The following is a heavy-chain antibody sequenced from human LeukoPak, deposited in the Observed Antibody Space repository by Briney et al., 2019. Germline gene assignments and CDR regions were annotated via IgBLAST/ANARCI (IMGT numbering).Heavy chain of an antibody. CDR1: GFTVSNSY. Sequence: PGGSLRLSYAASGFTVSNSYMTWVRQAPGKGLEWVSVIYSGGSTYYADSVKGRFTISRDKSKNTLYLQMNSLRAEDTAIYYCAKDRDLGYWGQGTLVTVPS. J-gene: IGHJ4*02. CDR3: AKDRDLGY. CDR2: IYSGGST. V-gene: IGHV3-53*01.